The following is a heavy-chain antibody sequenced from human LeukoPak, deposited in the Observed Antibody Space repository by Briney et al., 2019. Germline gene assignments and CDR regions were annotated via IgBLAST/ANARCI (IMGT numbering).Heavy chain of an antibody. CDR3: ARLAVAYYYYGMDV. V-gene: IGHV4-39*01. J-gene: IGHJ6*02. Sequence: SETLSLTCTVSGGSISSSSYSWGWIRQPPGKGLEWIGSIYYSGSTYYNPSLKSRVTISVDTSKNQFSLKLSSVTAADTAVYYCARLAVAYYYYGMDVWGQGTTVTVSS. CDR2: IYYSGST. CDR1: GGSISSSSYS. D-gene: IGHD2-15*01.